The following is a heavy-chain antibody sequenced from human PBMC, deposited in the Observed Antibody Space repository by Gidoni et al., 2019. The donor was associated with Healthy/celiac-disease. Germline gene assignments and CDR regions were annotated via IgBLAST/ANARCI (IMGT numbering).Heavy chain of an antibody. V-gene: IGHV1-69*01. CDR2: FIPIFGTA. D-gene: IGHD2-15*01. CDR3: AREGGGVVVAAPGSFDY. CDR1: GGTFSSYA. J-gene: IGHJ4*02. Sequence: QVQLVQSGAEVKKPGSSVKVSCKASGGTFSSYAISWVRQAPGQGLEWMGGFIPIFGTANYAQKFQGRVTITADESTSTAYMELSSLRSEDTAVYYCAREGGGVVVAAPGSFDYWGQGTLVTVSS.